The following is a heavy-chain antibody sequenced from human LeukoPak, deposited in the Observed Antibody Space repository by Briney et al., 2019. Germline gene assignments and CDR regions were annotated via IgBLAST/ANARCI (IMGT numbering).Heavy chain of an antibody. CDR1: GFTFSSYG. Sequence: PGGSLRLSCVASGFTFSSYGMHWVRQAPGKGLEWVAGISNDGSNKYYADSVKGRFTISSDNSKNTLYLQMNSLRAEDTAVYYCAKGRGAFDIWGQGTMVTVSS. V-gene: IGHV3-30*18. D-gene: IGHD3-10*01. CDR3: AKGRGAFDI. J-gene: IGHJ3*02. CDR2: ISNDGSNK.